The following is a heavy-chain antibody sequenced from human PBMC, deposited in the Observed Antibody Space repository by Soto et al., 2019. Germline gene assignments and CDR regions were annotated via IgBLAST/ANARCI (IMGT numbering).Heavy chain of an antibody. V-gene: IGHV4-34*01. CDR3: ARGDRVRWNY. CDR1: GGSFSGYY. J-gene: IGHJ4*02. D-gene: IGHD4-17*01. Sequence: QVQLQQWGAGLLKPSETLSLTCAVYGGSFSGYYWSWIRQPPGKGLEWIGEINHSGSTNYNPSLKSRVTISVDTSKNQFSLKLSSVTAADTAVYYCARGDRVRWNYWGQGTLVTVSS. CDR2: INHSGST.